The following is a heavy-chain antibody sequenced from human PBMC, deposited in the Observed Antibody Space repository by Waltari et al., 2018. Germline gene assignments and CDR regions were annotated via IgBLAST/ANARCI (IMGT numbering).Heavy chain of an antibody. Sequence: QVQLQESGPGLVKPSETLSLTCTVSGGSISSYYWSWIRQPPGKGLEWIGYIYYSGSTNYNPSLKSRVTISVDTSKNQFSLKLSSVTAADTAVYYCARLLSDYYYDSSGYYYGYYFDYWGQGTLVTVSS. V-gene: IGHV4-59*01. D-gene: IGHD3-22*01. J-gene: IGHJ4*02. CDR1: GGSISSYY. CDR3: ARLLSDYYYDSSGYYYGYYFDY. CDR2: IYYSGST.